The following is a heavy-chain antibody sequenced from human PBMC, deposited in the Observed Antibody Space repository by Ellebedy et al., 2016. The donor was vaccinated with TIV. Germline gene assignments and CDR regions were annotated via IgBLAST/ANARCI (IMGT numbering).Heavy chain of an antibody. J-gene: IGHJ6*02. CDR1: GDSISSYS. V-gene: IGHV3-23*01. D-gene: IGHD4-17*01. CDR3: AKDRNPDYGAIPGYYYGMDV. CDR2: ISGGGGST. Sequence: ETLSLTXTVSGDSISSYSWSWVRQAPGKGLEWVSAISGGGGSTYYADSVKGRFTISRDNSKNTLYLQMNSLRAEDTAVYYCAKDRNPDYGAIPGYYYGMDVWGQGTTVTVSS.